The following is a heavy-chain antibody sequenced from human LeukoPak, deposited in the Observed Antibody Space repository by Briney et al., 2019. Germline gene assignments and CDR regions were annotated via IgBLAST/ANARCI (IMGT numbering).Heavy chain of an antibody. CDR3: ARGRPAAMGVDY. CDR2: ISSSGSTI. Sequence: GGSLTLSCAASGFTFSNYYMSWIRQAPGKGLEWVSYISSSGSTIYYADSVKGRFTISRDNAKNSLYLQMNGLRAEDTAVYYCARGRPAAMGVDYWGQGTLVTVSS. V-gene: IGHV3-11*01. D-gene: IGHD2-2*01. J-gene: IGHJ4*02. CDR1: GFTFSNYY.